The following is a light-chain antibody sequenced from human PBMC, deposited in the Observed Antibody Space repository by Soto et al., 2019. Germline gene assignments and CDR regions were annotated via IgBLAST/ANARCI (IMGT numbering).Light chain of an antibody. J-gene: IGKJ4*01. V-gene: IGKV3-15*01. CDR2: GAS. Sequence: EIVMTQSPATLSVSPGERATLSCRASQSVSSNLAWYQQMPGQPPRLLIYGASTRATAIPARFSGSGSGTDFTLTISALQSEDFAVYYCKQYKDWPLTFGGGAKVEIK. CDR1: QSVSSN. CDR3: KQYKDWPLT.